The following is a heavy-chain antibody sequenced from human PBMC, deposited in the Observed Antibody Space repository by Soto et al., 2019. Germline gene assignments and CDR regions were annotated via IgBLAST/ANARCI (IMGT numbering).Heavy chain of an antibody. Sequence: SETLSLTCNASGGSITSSGSAWGWIRQSPGKGLEWIGYIYYSGSTNYNPSLKSRVTISVDTSKNQFSLKLSSVTAADTAVYYCARDLGLAHFDYWGQRTLVTVSS. V-gene: IGHV4-61*05. CDR2: IYYSGST. CDR3: ARDLGLAHFDY. J-gene: IGHJ4*02. D-gene: IGHD4-17*01. CDR1: GGSITSSGSA.